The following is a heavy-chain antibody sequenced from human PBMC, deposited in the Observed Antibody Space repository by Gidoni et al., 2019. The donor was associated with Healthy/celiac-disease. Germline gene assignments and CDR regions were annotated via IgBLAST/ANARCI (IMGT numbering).Heavy chain of an antibody. V-gene: IGHV3-30*18. J-gene: IGHJ4*02. CDR2: ISYDGMNK. CDR1: GFTFSSYG. CDR3: AKGHIDY. Sequence: VQLVESWGGVVQPGRSLRLSCAASGFTFSSYGMHWVRHAPGKGLEWGAVISYDGMNKYYAVSVKGRFTISRDNSKNTLYLQMNSLRAEDTAVYYCAKGHIDYWGQGTLVTVSS.